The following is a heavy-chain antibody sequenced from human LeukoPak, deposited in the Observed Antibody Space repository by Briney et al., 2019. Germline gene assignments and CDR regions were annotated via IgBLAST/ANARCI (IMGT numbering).Heavy chain of an antibody. CDR3: ARDRLGAYAFEI. Sequence: SETLSLTCTVSGGSISSYYWSWIRQPAGKGLEWIGRIYTSGSTNYNPSLKSRVTISLDTSKNQFSLKLSSVTEADTALYYCARDRLGAYAFEIWGQGTKVTVSS. D-gene: IGHD7-27*01. V-gene: IGHV4-4*07. CDR2: IYTSGST. CDR1: GGSISSYY. J-gene: IGHJ3*02.